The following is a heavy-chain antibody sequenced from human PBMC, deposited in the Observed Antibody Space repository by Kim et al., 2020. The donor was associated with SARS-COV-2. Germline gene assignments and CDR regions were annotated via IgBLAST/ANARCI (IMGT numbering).Heavy chain of an antibody. CDR3: ATGGYGDYGVY. J-gene: IGHJ4*02. Sequence: TNYAQKFQGRVTMTEDTSTDTAYMELRSLRSEDAAVYYCATGGYGDYGVYWGQGTLVTVSS. CDR2: T. D-gene: IGHD4-17*01. V-gene: IGHV1-24*01.